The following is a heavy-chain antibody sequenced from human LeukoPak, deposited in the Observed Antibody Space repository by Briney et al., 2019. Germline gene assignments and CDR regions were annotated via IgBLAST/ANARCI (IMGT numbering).Heavy chain of an antibody. CDR2: IGTGGDT. CDR3: AIATTSGYYAY. J-gene: IGHJ4*02. D-gene: IGHD3-22*01. CDR1: GFTFSSYD. Sequence: GGSLRLSCAASGFTFSSYDMHWVRQATGKGLEWDSAIGTGGDTYYPGSVKGRFTISRENAKNSLYLQMNSLRAGDTAVYYCAIATTSGYYAYWGQGTLVTVSS. V-gene: IGHV3-13*01.